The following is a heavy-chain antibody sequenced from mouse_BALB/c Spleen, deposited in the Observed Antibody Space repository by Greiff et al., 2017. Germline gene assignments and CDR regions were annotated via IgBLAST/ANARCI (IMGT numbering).Heavy chain of an antibody. CDR1: GYTFTSYW. V-gene: IGHV1-7*01. CDR3: ARGNDQAWFAY. D-gene: IGHD2-3*01. Sequence: VQLQQSGAELAKPGASVKMSCKASGYTFTSYWMHWVKQRPGQGLEWIGYINPSTGYTEYNQKFKDKATLTADKSSSTAYMQLSSLTSEDSAVYYCARGNDQAWFAYWGQGTLVTVSA. CDR2: INPSTGYT. J-gene: IGHJ3*01.